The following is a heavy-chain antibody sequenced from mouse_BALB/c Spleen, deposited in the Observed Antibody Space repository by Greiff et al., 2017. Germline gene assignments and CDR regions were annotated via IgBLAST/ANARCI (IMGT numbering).Heavy chain of an antibody. Sequence: EVKLVESGGGLVKPGGSLKLSCAASGFTFSDYYMYWVRQTPEKRLEWVATISDGGSYTYYPDSVKGRFTISRDNAKNNLYLQMSSLKSEDTAMYYCARVLYDYDAMDYWGQGTTLTVSS. J-gene: IGHJ4*01. CDR1: GFTFSDYY. CDR2: ISDGGSYT. CDR3: ARVLYDYDAMDY. D-gene: IGHD2-3*01. V-gene: IGHV5-4*02.